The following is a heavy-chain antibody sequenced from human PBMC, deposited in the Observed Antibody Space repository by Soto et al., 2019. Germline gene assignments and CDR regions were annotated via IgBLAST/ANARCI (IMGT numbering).Heavy chain of an antibody. CDR2: VYSGGSA. J-gene: IGHJ4*02. CDR3: TRDSHKGY. V-gene: IGHV3-66*01. CDR1: GFSVSSNY. Sequence: EVQLVESGGGLVQPGGSLRLSCAASGFSVSSNYMSWVRQAPGKGLEWVSVVYSGGSAYYADSMKGRFSSSKDNSKNSLYLQMNNLRVEDTAVYYCTRDSHKGYWGQGTLVTVAS.